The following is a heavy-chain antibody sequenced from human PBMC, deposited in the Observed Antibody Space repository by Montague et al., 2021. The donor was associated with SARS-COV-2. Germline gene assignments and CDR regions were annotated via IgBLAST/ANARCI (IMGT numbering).Heavy chain of an antibody. V-gene: IGHV4-4*07. D-gene: IGHD5-12*01. Sequence: SETLSFTCTVSGASVRTYYWSWIRQSAGKKLEWMGRLYTSGSTYYNPSFKSRVTMSLDTSKNLFSLNLSSMTAADTAVYYCARDGADYSFAYYHEMDVWGRGIAVTVSS. CDR3: ARDGADYSFAYYHEMDV. J-gene: IGHJ6*02. CDR1: GASVRTYY. CDR2: LYTSGST.